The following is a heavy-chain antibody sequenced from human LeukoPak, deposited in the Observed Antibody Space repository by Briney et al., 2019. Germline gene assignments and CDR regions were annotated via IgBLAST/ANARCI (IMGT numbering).Heavy chain of an antibody. Sequence: ASVKVSCKASGYTFTSYDMNWVRQATGQGLEWMGWMNPKSGNTGYAQKFQGRVTMTRNTSISTAYMELRSLRSEDTAVYYCARGSVSLFYYYYYMDVWGKGTTVTVSS. V-gene: IGHV1-8*01. J-gene: IGHJ6*03. CDR2: MNPKSGNT. D-gene: IGHD2-21*01. CDR3: ARGSVSLFYYYYYMDV. CDR1: GYTFTSYD.